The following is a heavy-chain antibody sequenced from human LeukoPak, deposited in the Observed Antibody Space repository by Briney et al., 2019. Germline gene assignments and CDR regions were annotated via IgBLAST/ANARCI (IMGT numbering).Heavy chain of an antibody. Sequence: SETLSLTCTVSGGSISSGGYYWSWIRQHPGKGLEWIGYIYYSGSTHYNPSLKSRVTISVDTSKNQFSLKLSSVTAADTAVYYCARDRVERIAARPSGYYYYYYMDVWGKGTTVTVSS. CDR2: IYYSGST. CDR3: ARDRVERIAARPSGYYYYYYMDV. CDR1: GGSISSGGYY. D-gene: IGHD6-6*01. V-gene: IGHV4-31*03. J-gene: IGHJ6*03.